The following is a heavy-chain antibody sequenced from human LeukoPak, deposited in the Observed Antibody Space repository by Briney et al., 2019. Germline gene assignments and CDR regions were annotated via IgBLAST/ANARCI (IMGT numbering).Heavy chain of an antibody. CDR1: GFTFSSYA. V-gene: IGHV3-30*18. CDR3: AKVGSYHDFDY. D-gene: IGHD3-22*01. Sequence: PGGSLRLSCAVSGFTFSSYAMHWVHQAPGKGLEWVALISYDGSNKYYADSVKGRFTVSRDNSKNTLFLQMNSLRAEDTAVYYCAKVGSYHDFDYWGQGTLVTVSS. CDR2: ISYDGSNK. J-gene: IGHJ4*02.